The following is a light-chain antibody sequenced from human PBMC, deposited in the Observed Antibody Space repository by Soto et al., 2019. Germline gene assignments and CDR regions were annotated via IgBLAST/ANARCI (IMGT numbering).Light chain of an antibody. V-gene: IGLV2-8*01. J-gene: IGLJ2*01. CDR2: EVS. CDR1: RSDVGGYDY. Sequence: QSALTQPPSASGSPGQSVTISCTETRSDVGGYDYVSWYQQHPGKAPELMIFEVSKRPSGVPDRFSGSKSGNTASLTVSGLQAEDESDYYCSPYAGSNILAFGGGTKLTVL. CDR3: SPYAGSNILA.